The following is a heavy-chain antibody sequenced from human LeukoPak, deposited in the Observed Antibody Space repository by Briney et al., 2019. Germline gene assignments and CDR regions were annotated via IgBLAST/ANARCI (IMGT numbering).Heavy chain of an antibody. J-gene: IGHJ4*02. CDR3: AKGWKWDSSGFHYFDY. CDR2: ISYDGSKI. V-gene: IGHV3-30*04. CDR1: GFTFSNYP. Sequence: GGSLRLSCAASGFTFSNYPLHWVRQAPGKGLEWVTLISYDGSKIYYADSVKGRFTISRDNSKNTLYLQMNSLRAEDTAVYYCAKGWKWDSSGFHYFDYWGQGTLVTVSS. D-gene: IGHD6-19*01.